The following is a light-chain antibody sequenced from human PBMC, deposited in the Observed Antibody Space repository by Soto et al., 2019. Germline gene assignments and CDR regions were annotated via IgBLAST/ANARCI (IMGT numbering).Light chain of an antibody. CDR3: QQYDTYSRT. CDR1: QSFSGT. Sequence: DIQMTQSPSTLSASFGDRVTITCRASQSFSGTLAWYQQKPRKAPKLLIYDASSLERGVASRFSGSGSGTEFTLTISSLQPDDFATYYCQQYDTYSRTFGQGTKVDIK. J-gene: IGKJ1*01. V-gene: IGKV1-5*01. CDR2: DAS.